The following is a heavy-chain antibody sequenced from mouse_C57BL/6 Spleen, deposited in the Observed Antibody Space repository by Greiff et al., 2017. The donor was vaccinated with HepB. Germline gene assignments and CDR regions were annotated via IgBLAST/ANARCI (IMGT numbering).Heavy chain of an antibody. D-gene: IGHD5-1*01. CDR3: AIISTSLWYFDV. CDR1: GYTFTSYW. Sequence: QVQLQQPGAELVKPGASVKLSCKASGYTFTSYWMQWVKQRPGQGLEWIGEIDPSDSYTNYNQKFKGKATLTVDTSSSTAYMQLSSLTSEDSAVYYCAIISTSLWYFDVWGTGTTVTVSS. J-gene: IGHJ1*03. CDR2: IDPSDSYT. V-gene: IGHV1-50*01.